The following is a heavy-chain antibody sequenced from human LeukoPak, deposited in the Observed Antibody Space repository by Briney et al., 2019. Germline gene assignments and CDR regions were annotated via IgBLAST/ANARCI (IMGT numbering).Heavy chain of an antibody. Sequence: GGSLRLSCAASGFTFTGYAMLWVRQAPGKGLEWVAVISSDGSNKYYADSVRGRFTISRVNSKNTVDLQMNSLRAEDTAVYYCITPLPYSAQGGQGTLVTVSS. D-gene: IGHD2-21*01. CDR3: ITPLPYSAQ. CDR2: ISSDGSNK. V-gene: IGHV3-30*04. J-gene: IGHJ4*02. CDR1: GFTFTGYA.